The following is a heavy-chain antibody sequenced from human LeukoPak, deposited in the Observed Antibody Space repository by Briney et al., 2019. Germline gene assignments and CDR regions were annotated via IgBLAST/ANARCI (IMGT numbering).Heavy chain of an antibody. CDR1: GYTFTSYD. CDR3: ARANVLLWFGELSPDNWFDP. J-gene: IGHJ5*02. D-gene: IGHD3-10*01. V-gene: IGHV1-8*01. CDR2: MNPNSGNT. Sequence: ASVKVSCKASGYTFTSYDINWVRQATGQGLEWMGWMNPNSGNTGYAQKFQGRVTMTRNTSISTAYMELSSLRSEDTAVYYCARANVLLWFGELSPDNWFDPWGQEPWSPSPQ.